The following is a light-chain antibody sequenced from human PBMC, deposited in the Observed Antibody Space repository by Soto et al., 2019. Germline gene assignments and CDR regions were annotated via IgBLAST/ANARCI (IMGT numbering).Light chain of an antibody. J-gene: IGKJ2*01. CDR2: KAS. V-gene: IGKV1-5*03. CDR3: QQYNSYWYT. CDR1: QSISNW. Sequence: DIQMTQSPSTLSASVGDRVTITCRASQSISNWLAWYQQKPGKAPKLLIYKASTLESGVPSRFSGSGSGTEFTLTISSLQPDDFATYFCQQYNSYWYTFGQGTQVDIK.